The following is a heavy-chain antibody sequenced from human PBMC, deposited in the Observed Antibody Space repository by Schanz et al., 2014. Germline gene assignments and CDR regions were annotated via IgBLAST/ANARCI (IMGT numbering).Heavy chain of an antibody. CDR3: ARDADYNPTSDFWYDAYDF. D-gene: IGHD1-1*01. CDR2: IEGDGTRT. J-gene: IGHJ3*01. Sequence: DVQLVESGGTLVQPGGSLIISCAASGFTFSSYWMVWLRQAPGKGLEWVANIEGDGTRTYYVDSVKGRFTVSRDNAENSLYLHMRSLRGDDTAVYYCARDADYNPTSDFWYDAYDFWGQGTVVTVSS. V-gene: IGHV3-7*01. CDR1: GFTFSSYW.